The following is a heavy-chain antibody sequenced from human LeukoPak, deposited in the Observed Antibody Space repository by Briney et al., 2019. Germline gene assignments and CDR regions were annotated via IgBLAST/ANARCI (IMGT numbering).Heavy chain of an antibody. D-gene: IGHD3-10*01. CDR3: ARDSVKALDDGFDF. CDR2: ISSGGNSI. J-gene: IGHJ3*01. V-gene: IGHV3-48*03. CDR1: GFTFSSFE. Sequence: GGFLGLSCAASGFTFSSFEMNWVRQAPGKGLEWVSYISSGGNSIYYADSVKGRFTISRNNAKNSLYLQMNGLRAEDTAVYYCARDSVKALDDGFDFWGQGTMVTVSS.